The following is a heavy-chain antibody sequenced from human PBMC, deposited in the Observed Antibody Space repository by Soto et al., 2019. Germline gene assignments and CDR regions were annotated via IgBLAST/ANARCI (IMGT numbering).Heavy chain of an antibody. CDR1: GGSISSSNW. Sequence: QVQLQESGPGLVKPSGTLSLTCAVSGGSISSSNWWSWVRQPPGKGLEWIGEIYHSGSTNYNPSPKSRVTRSREKSKHRCSLKLSSVTAADTAVYYRARGKYSSSWTPYYYYGMDVWGQGTTVTVSS. CDR3: ARGKYSSSWTPYYYYGMDV. CDR2: IYHSGST. V-gene: IGHV4-4*02. D-gene: IGHD6-13*01. J-gene: IGHJ6*02.